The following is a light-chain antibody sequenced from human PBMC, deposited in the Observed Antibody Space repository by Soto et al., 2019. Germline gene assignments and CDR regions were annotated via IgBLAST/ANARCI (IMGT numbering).Light chain of an antibody. J-gene: IGLJ1*01. CDR2: TNN. Sequence: QSVLTQPPSVSGAPGQRVTISCTGSNSNIGAGYDVHWYLQLPGTTPKLLVYTNNNRPSGVPDRFSGSKSGTSASLAITGLQAEDEADYYCQSYDSRLSAYVFGTETKVTVL. CDR1: NSNIGAGYD. CDR3: QSYDSRLSAYV. V-gene: IGLV1-40*01.